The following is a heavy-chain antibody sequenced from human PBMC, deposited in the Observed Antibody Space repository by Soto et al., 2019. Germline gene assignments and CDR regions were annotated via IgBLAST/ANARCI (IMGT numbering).Heavy chain of an antibody. Sequence: SETLSLTCAVYGGSFSGYYWSWIRQPPGKGLEWIGEINHSGSTNYNPSLKSRVTISVDTSKNQFSLKLSSVTAADTALFYCARGEVVSNYGPLGHSGQGTLVTVSS. D-gene: IGHD4-4*01. CDR2: INHSGST. J-gene: IGHJ4*02. CDR1: GGSFSGYY. CDR3: ARGEVVSNYGPLGH. V-gene: IGHV4-34*01.